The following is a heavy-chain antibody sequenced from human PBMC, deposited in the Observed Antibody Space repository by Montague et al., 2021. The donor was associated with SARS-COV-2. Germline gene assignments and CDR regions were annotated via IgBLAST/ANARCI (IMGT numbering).Heavy chain of an antibody. Sequence: PALVKPTQTLTLTCTFSGFSLSTSGMCVSWIRRPPGKALEWLARIDWDDDKYYSTSLKTRLTISKDTSKNQVVLTMTNMDPVDTATYYCARILVAAAGSPFDPWGQGTLVTVFS. V-gene: IGHV2-70*11. CDR1: GFSLSTSGMC. CDR2: IDWDDDK. J-gene: IGHJ5*02. CDR3: ARILVAAAGSPFDP. D-gene: IGHD6-13*01.